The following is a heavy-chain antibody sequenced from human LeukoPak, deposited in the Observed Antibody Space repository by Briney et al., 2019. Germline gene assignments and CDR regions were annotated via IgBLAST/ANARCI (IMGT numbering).Heavy chain of an antibody. D-gene: IGHD2-2*01. Sequence: PGGSLRLSCSASGLTFSKYGMHWVRQAPGKGLEWVALIWYDGSKKNYADSVKGRFTISRDNSKSTLYLQMNSLRAEDTALYFCANDVVNSSSWHYFDYWGQGTLVTVSS. CDR2: IWYDGSKK. J-gene: IGHJ4*02. CDR1: GLTFSKYG. V-gene: IGHV3-33*06. CDR3: ANDVVNSSSWHYFDY.